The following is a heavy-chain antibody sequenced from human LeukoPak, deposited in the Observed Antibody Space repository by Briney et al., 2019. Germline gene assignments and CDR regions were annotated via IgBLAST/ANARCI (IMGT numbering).Heavy chain of an antibody. V-gene: IGHV1-8*02. D-gene: IGHD4-17*01. J-gene: IGHJ4*02. CDR1: GGTFSSYA. Sequence: ASVKVSCKASGGTFSSYAISWVRQAPGQGLEWMGWMNPNSGNTGYAQKFQGRVTMTRNTSISTAYMELSSLRSEDTAVYYCAPPSGYGDIPWGQGTLVTVSS. CDR2: MNPNSGNT. CDR3: APPSGYGDIP.